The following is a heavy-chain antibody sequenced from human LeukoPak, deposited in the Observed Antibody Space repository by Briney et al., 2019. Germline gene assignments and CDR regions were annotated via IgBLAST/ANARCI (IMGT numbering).Heavy chain of an antibody. J-gene: IGHJ6*03. CDR3: AREYDYGDGGRLYYYMDV. CDR2: IYYSGST. D-gene: IGHD4-17*01. V-gene: IGHV4-39*07. CDR1: GGSISSSSYY. Sequence: PSETLSLTCTVSGGSISSSSYYWGWIRQPPGKGLEWIGSIYYSGSTYYNPSLKSRVTISVDTSKNQFSLKLSSVTAADTAVYYCAREYDYGDGGRLYYYMDVWGKGTTVTVSS.